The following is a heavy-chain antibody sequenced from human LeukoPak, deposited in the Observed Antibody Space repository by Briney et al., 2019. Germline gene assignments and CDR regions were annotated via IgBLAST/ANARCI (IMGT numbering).Heavy chain of an antibody. Sequence: SETLSLTCAVSGGSISSGGYSWSWIRQPPGKGLEWIGYIYHSGGTYYNPSLKSRVTISVDRSKNQFSLKLSSVTAADTAVYYCARGGADAFDIWGQGTMVTVSS. CDR2: IYHSGGT. CDR1: GGSISSGGYS. V-gene: IGHV4-30-2*01. CDR3: ARGGADAFDI. D-gene: IGHD1-26*01. J-gene: IGHJ3*02.